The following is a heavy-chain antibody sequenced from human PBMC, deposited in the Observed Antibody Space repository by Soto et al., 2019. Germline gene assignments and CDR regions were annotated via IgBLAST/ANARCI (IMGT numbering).Heavy chain of an antibody. CDR1: GGSLSSGDYY. D-gene: IGHD2-8*01. Sequence: SETLSLTCTVSGGSLSSGDYYWSWIRQPPGKGLEGIGYILYSWTTNYNPSLESRLTISVDTSKNQFSLKLTSVTAADTAVYYCARNGALDYWGRGTLVNVSS. CDR2: ILYSWTT. CDR3: ARNGALDY. V-gene: IGHV4-30-4*01. J-gene: IGHJ4*02.